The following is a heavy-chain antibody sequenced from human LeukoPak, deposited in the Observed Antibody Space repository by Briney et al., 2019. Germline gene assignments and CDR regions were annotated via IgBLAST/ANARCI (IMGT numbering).Heavy chain of an antibody. J-gene: IGHJ4*02. CDR2: IHNSGTA. CDR1: GGSTSRYY. V-gene: IGHV4-4*07. Sequence: SETLSLTCTVSGGSTSRYYWSWIRQPAGKGLEWIGRIHNSGTASSNPSLKGRVTMSDDTSKNQFSLKLSSVTAADTAVYYCARDRSRYYDSSGYPGYWGQGTLVTVSS. D-gene: IGHD3-22*01. CDR3: ARDRSRYYDSSGYPGY.